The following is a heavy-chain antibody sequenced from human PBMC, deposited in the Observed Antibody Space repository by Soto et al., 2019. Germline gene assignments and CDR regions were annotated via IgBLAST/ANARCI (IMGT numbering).Heavy chain of an antibody. Sequence: PSETLSLTCAVYGGSFSGYYWSWIRQPPGKGLEWIGEINHSGSTNYNPSLKSRVTISVDTSKNQFSLKLGSVTAADTAVYYCAGRAYYDFWSGYYRINYWGQGTLVTVS. V-gene: IGHV4-34*01. CDR2: INHSGST. CDR1: GGSFSGYY. J-gene: IGHJ4*02. CDR3: AGRAYYDFWSGYYRINY. D-gene: IGHD3-3*01.